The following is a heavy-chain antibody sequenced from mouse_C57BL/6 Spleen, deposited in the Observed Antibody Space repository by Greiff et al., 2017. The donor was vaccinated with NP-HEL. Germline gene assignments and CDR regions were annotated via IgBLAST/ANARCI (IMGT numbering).Heavy chain of an antibody. Sequence: VQLQQPGAELVKPGASVKLSCKASGYTFTSYWMQWVKQRPGQGLEWIGEIDPSDSYTNYNQKFKGKATLTVDTSSSTAYMQLSSLTSEDSAVYYCARPSYDYDGYFDVWGTGTTVTVSS. CDR3: ARPSYDYDGYFDV. J-gene: IGHJ1*03. D-gene: IGHD2-4*01. V-gene: IGHV1-50*01. CDR2: IDPSDSYT. CDR1: GYTFTSYW.